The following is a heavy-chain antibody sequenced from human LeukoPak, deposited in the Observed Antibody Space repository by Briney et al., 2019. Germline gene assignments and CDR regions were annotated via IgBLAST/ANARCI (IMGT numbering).Heavy chain of an antibody. CDR1: GYTFTSYY. CDR3: ARDRGEGLIAAAGTMIDY. V-gene: IGHV1-46*01. Sequence: ASVKVSCKASGYTFTSYYMHWVRQDPGQGLEWMGIINPSGGSTSYAQKFQGRVTMTRDTSTSTVYMELSSLRSEDTAVYYCARDRGEGLIAAAGTMIDYWGQGTLVTVSS. D-gene: IGHD6-13*01. CDR2: INPSGGST. J-gene: IGHJ4*02.